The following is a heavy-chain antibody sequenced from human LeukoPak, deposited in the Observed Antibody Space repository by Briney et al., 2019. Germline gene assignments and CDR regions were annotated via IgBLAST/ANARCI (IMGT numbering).Heavy chain of an antibody. Sequence: SSVKVSCKASGGTFSSYAISWVRQAPGQGLEWMGGIIPIFGTANYAQKFQGRVTITADESTSTAYMELSSLRSEDTAVYYCARDPAPNYYDSSGYYYFDHWGQGTLVTVSS. J-gene: IGHJ4*02. V-gene: IGHV1-69*01. CDR2: IIPIFGTA. CDR3: ARDPAPNYYDSSGYYYFDH. CDR1: GGTFSSYA. D-gene: IGHD3-22*01.